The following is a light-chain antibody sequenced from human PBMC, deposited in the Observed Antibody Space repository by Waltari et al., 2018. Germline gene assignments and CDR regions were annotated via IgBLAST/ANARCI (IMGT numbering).Light chain of an antibody. CDR2: GAS. V-gene: IGKV3-20*01. Sequence: IVLTQSPGTLSLSPGETATLSCRTSQSLSKRYLAGYQQKPDQAPRLLIYGASSSAAGIPDRFSGSWSGTDFTLTITRLEPEDSAVYYCQQYGSSILYTFGQGTKLEIK. J-gene: IGKJ2*01. CDR3: QQYGSSILYT. CDR1: QSLSKRY.